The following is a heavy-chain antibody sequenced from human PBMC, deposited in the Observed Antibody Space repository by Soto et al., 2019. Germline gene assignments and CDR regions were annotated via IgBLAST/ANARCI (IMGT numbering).Heavy chain of an antibody. V-gene: IGHV1-8*01. CDR3: ASSVDSSGWYDY. D-gene: IGHD6-19*01. CDR1: GYTFTSYD. CDR2: MNPNSGNT. Sequence: QVHLVQSGAEVKKPGASVKVSCKASGYTFTSYDINWVRHATGQGLEWMGWMNPNSGNTGYAQKFQGRVTISRNTSRSTAYMELSSLRSDDTAVYYCASSVDSSGWYDYWCQGTLVTVSS. J-gene: IGHJ4*02.